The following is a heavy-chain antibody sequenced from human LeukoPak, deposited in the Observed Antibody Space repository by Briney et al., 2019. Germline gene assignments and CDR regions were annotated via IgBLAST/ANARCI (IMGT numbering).Heavy chain of an antibody. J-gene: IGHJ3*02. V-gene: IGHV3-48*04. D-gene: IGHD6-19*01. CDR1: GFTFSTYS. Sequence: GGSLRLSCAASGFTFSTYSMNWVRQAPGKGLEWVSYISSSSNTIYYADSVKGRFTISRDNAKNSLYLQMNSLRAEDTALYYCAKDIAVAFVTDAFDIWGQGTMVTVSS. CDR3: AKDIAVAFVTDAFDI. CDR2: ISSSSNTI.